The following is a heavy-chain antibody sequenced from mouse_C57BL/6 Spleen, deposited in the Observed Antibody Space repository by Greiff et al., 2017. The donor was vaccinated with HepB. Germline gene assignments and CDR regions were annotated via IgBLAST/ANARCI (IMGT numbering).Heavy chain of an antibody. Sequence: QVQLKQPGAELVKPGASVKLSCKASGYTFTSYWMHWVKQRPGQGLEWIGMIHPNSGSTNYNEKFKSKATLTVDKSSSTAYMQLSSLTSEDSAVYYCAREGGYSFAYWGQGTLVTVSA. CDR2: IHPNSGST. J-gene: IGHJ3*01. D-gene: IGHD2-3*01. V-gene: IGHV1-64*01. CDR3: AREGGYSFAY. CDR1: GYTFTSYW.